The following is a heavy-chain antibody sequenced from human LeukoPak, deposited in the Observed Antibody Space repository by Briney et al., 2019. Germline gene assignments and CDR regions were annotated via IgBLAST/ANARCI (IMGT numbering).Heavy chain of an antibody. J-gene: IGHJ5*02. CDR3: ARDLFPYYYGSGSYYKAQSWFDP. Sequence: GASVKVSCKASGYTFTSYYMHRVRQAPGQGLEWMGIINPSGGSTSYAQKFQGRVTMTRDMSTSTVYMELSSLRSEDTAVYYCARDLFPYYYGSGSYYKAQSWFDPWGQGTLVTVSS. V-gene: IGHV1-46*01. D-gene: IGHD3-10*01. CDR1: GYTFTSYY. CDR2: INPSGGST.